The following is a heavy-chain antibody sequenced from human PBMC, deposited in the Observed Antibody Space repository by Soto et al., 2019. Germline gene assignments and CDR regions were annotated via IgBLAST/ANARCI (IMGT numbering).Heavy chain of an antibody. V-gene: IGHV1-69*06. CDR3: AKNFYCSSTTCYTDYYSYGMDV. Sequence: SVKVSCKSSGGTFSSYAISWVRQAPGQGLEWMGGIIPIFGTANYAQKFQGRVTITADKSTSTAYMELSSLRPEDTAVYYCAKNFYCSSTTCYTDYYSYGMDVWGQGTTVTVSS. CDR1: GGTFSSYA. J-gene: IGHJ6*02. CDR2: IIPIFGTA. D-gene: IGHD2-2*02.